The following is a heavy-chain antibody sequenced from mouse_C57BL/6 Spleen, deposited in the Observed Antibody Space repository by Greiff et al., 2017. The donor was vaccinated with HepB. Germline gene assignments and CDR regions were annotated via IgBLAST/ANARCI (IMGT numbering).Heavy chain of an antibody. CDR2: IYPGDGDT. Sequence: VQLQQSGPELVKPGASVKISCKASGYAFSSSWMNWVKQRPGKGLEWIGRIYPGDGDTNYNGKFKGKATLTADKSSSTAYMQLSSLTSEDSAVYFCARSYDGYDHAMDYWGQGTSVTVSS. CDR1: GYAFSSSW. CDR3: ARSYDGYDHAMDY. V-gene: IGHV1-82*01. D-gene: IGHD2-2*01. J-gene: IGHJ4*01.